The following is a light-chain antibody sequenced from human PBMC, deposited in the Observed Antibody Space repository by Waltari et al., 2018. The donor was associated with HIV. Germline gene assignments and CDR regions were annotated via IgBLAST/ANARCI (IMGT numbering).Light chain of an antibody. Sequence: DIVMTQFPDSLAVSLGERATINCKSSQSLLFNANNKNYLAWYQQKPVQSPTLLVYWAFTREFGVPDRFTGSGSGTDFTLTITSLQSEDVALYYCQQYYSVPWTFGQGTKVEIK. V-gene: IGKV4-1*01. CDR1: QSLLFNANNKNY. CDR2: WAF. J-gene: IGKJ1*01. CDR3: QQYYSVPWT.